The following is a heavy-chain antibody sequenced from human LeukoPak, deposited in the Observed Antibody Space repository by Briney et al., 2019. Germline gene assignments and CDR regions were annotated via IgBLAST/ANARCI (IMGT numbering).Heavy chain of an antibody. J-gene: IGHJ3*02. CDR2: INPNSGGT. V-gene: IGHV1-2*02. Sequence: ASVKVSCKASGYTFTGYHMHWVRQAPGQGLEWMGWINPNSGGTNYAQNFQGRVTMTRDTSISTAYMELSSLRSEDTAVYYCARDGAPGGAFDIWGQGTMVTVSS. D-gene: IGHD1-1*01. CDR1: GYTFTGYH. CDR3: ARDGAPGGAFDI.